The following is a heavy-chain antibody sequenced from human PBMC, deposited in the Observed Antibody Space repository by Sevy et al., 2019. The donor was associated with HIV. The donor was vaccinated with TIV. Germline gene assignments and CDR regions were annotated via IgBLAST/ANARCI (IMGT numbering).Heavy chain of an antibody. CDR1: GFPFNDHA. D-gene: IGHD2-21*01. CDR3: AKDINRGCDGINCYPYYYYFYGLDV. Sequence: GGSLRLSCAASGFPFNDHAMHWVRQIPGKGLEWVSGVSWNSRNIGDADSVKGRFTISRDNANHFLYLEMNSLRPEDTAFYYCAKDINRGCDGINCYPYYYYFYGLDVWGQVTTVTVSS. CDR2: VSWNSRNI. J-gene: IGHJ6*02. V-gene: IGHV3-9*01.